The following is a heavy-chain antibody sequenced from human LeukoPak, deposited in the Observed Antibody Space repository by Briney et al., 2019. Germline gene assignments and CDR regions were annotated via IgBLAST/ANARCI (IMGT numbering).Heavy chain of an antibody. CDR1: VDSINSYY. Sequence: WHSLSLTCTVCVDSINSYYWSCIPQPPGKGLEWIGYIYFSGNTKYNLSLKNRVKISVDRSKSKLYLKLRSVTAAHAAVYYCARDLNHGFNYYYYGLEVWGQGTTVTVSS. D-gene: IGHD3-9*01. J-gene: IGHJ6*02. CDR2: IYFSGNT. CDR3: ARDLNHGFNYYYYGLEV. V-gene: IGHV4-59*01.